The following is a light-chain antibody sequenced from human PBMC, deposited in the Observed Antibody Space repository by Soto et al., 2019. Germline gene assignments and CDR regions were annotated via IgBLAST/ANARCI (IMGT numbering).Light chain of an antibody. Sequence: IVMTQSPSTLSVSPGWRSTLSCRASQSISTKLAWYQQKPGQAPRLLIYGASTRAPGIPVRFSGSGSGTEFTLTITSLQSEDFAVYYCQEYNDWRPITFGGGTKVDIK. CDR2: GAS. J-gene: IGKJ4*01. CDR3: QEYNDWRPIT. CDR1: QSISTK. V-gene: IGKV3-15*01.